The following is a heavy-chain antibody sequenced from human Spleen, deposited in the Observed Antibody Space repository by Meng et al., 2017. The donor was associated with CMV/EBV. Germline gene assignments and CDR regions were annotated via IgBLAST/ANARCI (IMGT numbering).Heavy chain of an antibody. CDR1: GGSISSSSYY. CDR3: AREGGGTDVY. D-gene: IGHD3-16*01. J-gene: IGHJ4*02. V-gene: IGHV4-39*07. CDR2: IYYSGST. Sequence: LQLQGSGPGLVKPSETLSLTCTFSGGSISSSSYYWGWIRQPPGKGLEWIGSIYYSGSTYYNPSLKSRVTISVDTSKNQFSLKLSSVTAADTAAYYCAREGGGTDVYWGQGTLVTVSS.